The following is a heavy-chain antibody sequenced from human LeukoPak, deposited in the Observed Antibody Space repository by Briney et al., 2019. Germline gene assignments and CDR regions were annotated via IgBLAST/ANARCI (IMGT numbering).Heavy chain of an antibody. Sequence: GRSLRLSCAASGFTFSSYGMHWVRQAPGKGLEWVAVVSYDGSNKYYADSVKGRFTISRDNSKNTLYLQMNSLRAEDTAVYYCAKEGHGSSLDYWGQGTLVTVSS. V-gene: IGHV3-30*18. CDR3: AKEGHGSSLDY. J-gene: IGHJ4*02. D-gene: IGHD6-13*01. CDR2: VSYDGSNK. CDR1: GFTFSSYG.